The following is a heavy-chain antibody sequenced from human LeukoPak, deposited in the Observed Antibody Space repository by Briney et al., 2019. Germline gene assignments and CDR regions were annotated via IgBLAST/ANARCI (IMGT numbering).Heavy chain of an antibody. V-gene: IGHV1-46*01. CDR2: INPSAGST. CDR1: GNTFTSYY. J-gene: IGHJ4*02. D-gene: IGHD3-10*01. Sequence: GASVKVSCKASGNTFTSYYLHWVRQAPGQGLEWMGIINPSAGSTSYAQKFQGRVTLTRDMSTSTVYMEVSSLRSEDTAVYYCARDLRFGELSFLPFDYWGQGTLVTVSS. CDR3: ARDLRFGELSFLPFDY.